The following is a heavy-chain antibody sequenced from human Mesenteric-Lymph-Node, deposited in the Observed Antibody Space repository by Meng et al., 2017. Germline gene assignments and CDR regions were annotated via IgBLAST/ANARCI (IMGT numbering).Heavy chain of an antibody. CDR3: ARERGRNIVVVTAILYY. D-gene: IGHD2-21*02. CDR1: GYTFTGYY. CDR2: INPNSGGT. V-gene: IGHV1-2*06. J-gene: IGHJ4*02. Sequence: QGQLVQSGAEVKKPGASVKVSCKASGYTFTGYYMHWVRQAPGQGLEWMGRINPNSGGTNYAQKFQGRVTMTRDTSISTAYMELSRLRSDDTAVYYCARERGRNIVVVTAILYYWGQGTLVTVSS.